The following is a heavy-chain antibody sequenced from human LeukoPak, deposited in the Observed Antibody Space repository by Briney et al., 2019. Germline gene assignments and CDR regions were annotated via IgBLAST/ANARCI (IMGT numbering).Heavy chain of an antibody. CDR2: VYDRGIT. D-gene: IGHD4-11*01. CDR3: ARSDYSGYFDY. V-gene: IGHV4-39*01. J-gene: IGHJ4*02. CDR1: GGSVNNTAYY. Sequence: PSQTLSPTCTVSGGSVNNTAYYCGWLRQPPWKGLEYFGNVYDRGITYYTPSLQSRVTISVDTSNNQFSLKLSSVTAADTAVYYCARSDYSGYFDYWGEGTLVSVPS.